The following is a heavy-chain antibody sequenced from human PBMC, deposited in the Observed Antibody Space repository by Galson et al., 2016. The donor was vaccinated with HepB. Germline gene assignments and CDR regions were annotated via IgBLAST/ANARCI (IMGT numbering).Heavy chain of an antibody. D-gene: IGHD3-3*01. CDR3: AGIIPNYFDS. CDR1: GYTFTSYY. J-gene: IGHJ4*02. V-gene: IGHV1-46*01. Sequence: SVKVSCKASGYTFTSYYMHWVRQAPGQGLEWMGIINPSGGSTNYAQKFQGRVTITADKSTITAYMELSSLRSEDTAVYYCAGIIPNYFDSWGQGTLVTVSS. CDR2: INPSGGST.